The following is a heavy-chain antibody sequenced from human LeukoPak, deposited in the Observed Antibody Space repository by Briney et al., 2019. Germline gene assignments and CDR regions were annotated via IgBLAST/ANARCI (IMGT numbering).Heavy chain of an antibody. CDR1: GYTFTGYY. V-gene: IGHV1-2*02. D-gene: IGHD1-26*01. CDR3: ARQRKEVGMGFDY. CDR2: INPNSGGT. Sequence: ASVKVSCKASGYTFTGYYMHWVRQAPGQGLEWMGWINPNSGGTKYAQKFQGRVTMTRDMSTSTVYMELSSLRSEDTAVYYCARQRKEVGMGFDYWGQGTLVTVSS. J-gene: IGHJ4*02.